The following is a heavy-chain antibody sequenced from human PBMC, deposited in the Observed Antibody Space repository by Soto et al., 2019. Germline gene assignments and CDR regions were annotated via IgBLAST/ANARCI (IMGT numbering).Heavy chain of an antibody. D-gene: IGHD3-3*01. Sequence: QVQLVQSGTEVKKPGASVKVSCKTSGYTFTTYGVNWVRQAPGQGLEWMGWISGYNGNTNSPQKLQGRVTMTTDTSTSTAYMELRSLTFEDTAVYYCARGAHGSGYAVYWGQGTLVTVSS. CDR1: GYTFTTYG. J-gene: IGHJ4*02. CDR2: ISGYNGNT. V-gene: IGHV1-18*01. CDR3: ARGAHGSGYAVY.